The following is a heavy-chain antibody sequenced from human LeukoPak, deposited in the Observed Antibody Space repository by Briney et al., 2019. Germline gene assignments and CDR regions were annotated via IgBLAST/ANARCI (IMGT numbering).Heavy chain of an antibody. CDR3: ANGYWGDY. V-gene: IGHV3-23*01. D-gene: IGHD7-27*01. J-gene: IGHJ4*02. CDR2: ISGSGGST. Sequence: EWVSAISGSGGSTYYADSVKGRFTISRDNSENTLYLQMNSLRAEDTAVYYCANGYWGDYWGQGTLVTVSS.